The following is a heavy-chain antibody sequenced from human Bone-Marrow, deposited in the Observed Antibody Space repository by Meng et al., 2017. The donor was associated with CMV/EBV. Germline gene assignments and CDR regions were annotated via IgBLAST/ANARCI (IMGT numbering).Heavy chain of an antibody. V-gene: IGHV4-39*07. Sequence: SAPLSLTCTASGASIYSGGYYWGWTSQPPGEGLEWIGSIHYSGSTYYNPSLKSRVTISLDRSKNQFSLQLSSVTAADTAIYYCAIDPGGRKTLSGGVGYWGQGTLVTVSS. CDR1: GASIYSGGYY. CDR3: AIDPGGRKTLSGGVGY. D-gene: IGHD1-26*01. CDR2: IHYSGST. J-gene: IGHJ4*02.